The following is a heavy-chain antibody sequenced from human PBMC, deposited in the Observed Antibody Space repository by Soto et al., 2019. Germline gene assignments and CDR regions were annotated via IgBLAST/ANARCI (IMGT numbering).Heavy chain of an antibody. CDR2: ISWDGGST. CDR3: AKDIHDFWSGYFDY. CDR1: GFTFDDYA. J-gene: IGHJ4*02. D-gene: IGHD3-3*01. V-gene: IGHV3-43D*03. Sequence: GGSLRLSCAASGFTFDDYAMHWVRQAPGKGLEWVSLISWDGGSTYYADSVKGRFTISRDNSKNSLYLQMNSLRAEDTALYYCAKDIHDFWSGYFDYWGQGTLVTVSS.